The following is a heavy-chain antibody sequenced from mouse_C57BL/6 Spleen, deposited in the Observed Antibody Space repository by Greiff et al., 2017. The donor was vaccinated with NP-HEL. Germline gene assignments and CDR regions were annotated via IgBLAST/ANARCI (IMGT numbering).Heavy chain of an antibody. J-gene: IGHJ1*03. CDR3: ARGDYYGSSYGGYFDV. V-gene: IGHV1-80*01. Sequence: VKLQQSGAELVKPGASVKISCKASGYAFSSYWMNWVKQRPGKGLEWIGQIYPGDGDTNYNGKFKGKATLTADKSSSTAYMQLSSLTSEDSAVYFCARGDYYGSSYGGYFDVWGTGTTVTVSS. D-gene: IGHD1-1*01. CDR2: IYPGDGDT. CDR1: GYAFSSYW.